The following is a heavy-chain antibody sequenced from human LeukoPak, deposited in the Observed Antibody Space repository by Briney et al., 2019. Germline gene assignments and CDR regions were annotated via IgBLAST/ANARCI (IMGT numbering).Heavy chain of an antibody. J-gene: IGHJ4*01. V-gene: IGHV3-7*01. CDR1: GFTFSSYW. D-gene: IGHD6-13*01. CDR2: IRQDGGEK. Sequence: GGSLRLSCAVSGFTFSSYWMNWVRQAPGKGLEWVASIRQDGGEKSYVDSVKGRFTISRDNTKNSLYLQINSLRAEDTAVYYWARDGTAAGLYFDLWGQGTLVTVSS. CDR3: ARDGTAAGLYFDL.